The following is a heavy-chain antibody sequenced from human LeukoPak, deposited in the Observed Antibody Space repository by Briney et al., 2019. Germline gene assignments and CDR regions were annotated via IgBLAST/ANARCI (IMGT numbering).Heavy chain of an antibody. J-gene: IGHJ2*01. CDR1: GGSISSYY. V-gene: IGHV4-59*01. Sequence: SETLSLTCTVSGGSISSYYWSWIRQPPGKGLEWIGYIFYSGNTDYNPSLKSRVTISVDTSKNQFSLKLNSVTAADTAVYYCARLKESSGWYSRFDLWGRGTLVTVSS. CDR3: ARLKESSGWYSRFDL. CDR2: IFYSGNT. D-gene: IGHD6-19*01.